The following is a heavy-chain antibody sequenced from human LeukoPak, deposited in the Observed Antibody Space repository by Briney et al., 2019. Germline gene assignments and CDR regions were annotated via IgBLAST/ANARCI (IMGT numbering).Heavy chain of an antibody. V-gene: IGHV3-33*01. D-gene: IGHD2-15*01. J-gene: IGHJ4*02. CDR2: IWYDGSNK. Sequence: PGGSLRLSCAASGFTFSSYDMHWVRQAPGKGLEWVALIWYDGSNKYYADSVKGRFTISRDNSRNTLYLQMNSLRAEDSAVYYCARDRSGTFDYWGQGTLVTVSS. CDR3: ARDRSGTFDY. CDR1: GFTFSSYD.